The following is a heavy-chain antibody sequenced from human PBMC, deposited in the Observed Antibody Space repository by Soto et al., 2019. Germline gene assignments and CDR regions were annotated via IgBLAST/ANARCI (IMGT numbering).Heavy chain of an antibody. Sequence: EGQLVESGGGLVQPGGSLRLSCAASGFTFSNFWMHWVRQAPGKGLVWVSRISPDGSTTSYADSVKGRFTISRDNAKSTLYLQMNSLRAEDTAVYYCADSWVPTSYWGLGTLVTVSS. D-gene: IGHD1-1*01. CDR2: ISPDGSTT. J-gene: IGHJ4*02. V-gene: IGHV3-74*01. CDR1: GFTFSNFW. CDR3: ADSWVPTSY.